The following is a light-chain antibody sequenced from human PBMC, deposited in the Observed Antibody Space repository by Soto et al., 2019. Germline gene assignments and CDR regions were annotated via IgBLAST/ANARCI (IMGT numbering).Light chain of an antibody. V-gene: IGLV2-23*01. CDR3: CSHAGSASWV. CDR1: SSDVGNYNL. CDR2: EDN. J-gene: IGLJ3*02. Sequence: QSVLTQPASVSGSPGQSITLSCSGTSSDVGNYNLVSWYQQHPGKAPKLIIYEDNKRPSGVANRFSGSKSGNTASLTISGLQAEDEADYYCCSHAGSASWVFGGGTKLTVL.